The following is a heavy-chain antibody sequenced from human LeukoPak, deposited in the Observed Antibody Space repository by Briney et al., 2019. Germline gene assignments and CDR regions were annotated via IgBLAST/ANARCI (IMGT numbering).Heavy chain of an antibody. CDR2: IYYSGST. V-gene: IGHV4-30-4*01. J-gene: IGHJ4*02. Sequence: SQTLSLTCTVSGGSISSGDYYWSWIRQPPGTGLEYIGYIYYSGSTYYNPSLKSRITISVDTSKNQFSLKLSSVTAADTAVYYCAKRPDRSYYDRTGYYYFDYWGQGTLVTVSS. CDR3: AKRPDRSYYDRTGYYYFDY. D-gene: IGHD3-22*01. CDR1: GGSISSGDYY.